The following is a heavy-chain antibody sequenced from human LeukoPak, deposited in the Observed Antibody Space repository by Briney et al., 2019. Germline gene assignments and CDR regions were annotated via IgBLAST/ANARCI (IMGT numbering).Heavy chain of an antibody. D-gene: IGHD6-19*01. J-gene: IGHJ5*02. CDR1: GFTFSSYW. CDR3: ARDLSVAGTCWFDP. V-gene: IGHV3-7*01. Sequence: GGSLRLSCAASGFTFSSYWMSWVRQAPGKGLEWVANIKQDGSEKYYVDSVKGRFTISRDNAKNSLYLQMNSLRAEDTAVYYCARDLSVAGTCWFDPWGQGTLVTVSS. CDR2: IKQDGSEK.